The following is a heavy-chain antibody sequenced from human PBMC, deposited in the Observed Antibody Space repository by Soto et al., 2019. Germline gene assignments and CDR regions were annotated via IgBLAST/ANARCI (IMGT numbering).Heavy chain of an antibody. CDR1: GDSVSSNSAA. CDR2: TYYRSKWYN. CDR3: ARVQNCTNGVCPYYFDY. J-gene: IGHJ4*02. V-gene: IGHV6-1*01. Sequence: SQTLSLTCAISGDSVSSNSAAWNWIRQSPSRGLEWLGRTYYRSKWYNDYAVSVKSRITINPDTSKNQFSLQLNSVTPEDTAVDYCARVQNCTNGVCPYYFDYWGQGTLVTVSS. D-gene: IGHD2-8*01.